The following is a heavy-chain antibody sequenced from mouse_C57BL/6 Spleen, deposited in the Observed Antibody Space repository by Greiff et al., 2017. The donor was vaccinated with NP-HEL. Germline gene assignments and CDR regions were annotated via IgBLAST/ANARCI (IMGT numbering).Heavy chain of an antibody. V-gene: IGHV2-5*01. J-gene: IGHJ2*01. CDR1: GFSLTSYG. CDR2: IWRGGST. Sequence: VKLVESGPGLVQPSQSLSITCTVSGFSLTSYGVHWVRQSPGKGLEWLGVIWRGGSTDYNAAFMSRLSITKDNSKSQVFFKMNSLQADDTAIYYCAKNPDGYYVFDDWGQGTTLTVSS. D-gene: IGHD2-3*01. CDR3: AKNPDGYYVFDD.